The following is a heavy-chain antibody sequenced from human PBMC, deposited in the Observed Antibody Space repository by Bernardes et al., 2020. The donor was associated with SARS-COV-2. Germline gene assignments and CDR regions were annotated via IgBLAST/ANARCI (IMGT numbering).Heavy chain of an antibody. Sequence: SETLSLTCTVSGGSISSYYWSWIRQPPGKGLEWIGYIYYSGSTNYNPSLKSRVTISVDTSKNQFSLKLSSVTAADTAVYYCARSAYCGGDCYSEIFDYWGQGTLVTVSS. V-gene: IGHV4-59*01. J-gene: IGHJ4*02. CDR1: GGSISSYY. D-gene: IGHD2-21*02. CDR2: IYYSGST. CDR3: ARSAYCGGDCYSEIFDY.